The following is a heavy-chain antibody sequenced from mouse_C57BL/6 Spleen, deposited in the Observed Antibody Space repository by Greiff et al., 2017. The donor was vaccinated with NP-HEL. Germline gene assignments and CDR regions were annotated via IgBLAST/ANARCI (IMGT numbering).Heavy chain of an antibody. D-gene: IGHD2-2*01. CDR1: GFNIKDDY. CDR3: TTGYDGKDY. CDR2: IDPENGDT. V-gene: IGHV14-4*01. J-gene: IGHJ2*01. Sequence: EVQLQQSGAELVRPGASVKLSCTASGFNIKDDYMHWVKQRPEQGLEWIGWIDPENGDTEYASKFQGKATITADTSSNPAYLQLSSLTSEDTAVYYCTTGYDGKDYWGQGTTLTVSS.